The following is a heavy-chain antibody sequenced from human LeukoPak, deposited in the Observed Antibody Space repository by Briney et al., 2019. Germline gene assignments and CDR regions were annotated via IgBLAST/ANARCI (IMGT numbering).Heavy chain of an antibody. Sequence: ASVKVSCKASGYTFTSYGISWVRQAPGQGLEWMGWISAYNGNTNYAQKLQGRVTMTTDTSTSTAYMELRSLRSDDTAVYYCARSIWQLAHPRHYYYMDVWGKRTTVTVSS. CDR1: GYTFTSYG. CDR2: ISAYNGNT. CDR3: ARSIWQLAHPRHYYYMDV. D-gene: IGHD6-13*01. J-gene: IGHJ6*03. V-gene: IGHV1-18*01.